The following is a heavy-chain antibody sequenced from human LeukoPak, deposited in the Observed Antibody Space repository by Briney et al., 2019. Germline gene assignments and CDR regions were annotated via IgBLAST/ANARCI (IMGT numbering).Heavy chain of an antibody. V-gene: IGHV1-2*02. CDR1: GYTFTGYY. CDR3: AREYYYGSGSYHRTDAFDI. Sequence: ASVKVSCKASGYTFTGYYMHWVRQAPGQGLEWMGWINPNSGGTNYAQKFQGRVTMTRDTSISTAYMELSRLRSDDTAVYYCAREYYYGSGSYHRTDAFDIWGQGTMVTVSS. CDR2: INPNSGGT. D-gene: IGHD3-10*01. J-gene: IGHJ3*02.